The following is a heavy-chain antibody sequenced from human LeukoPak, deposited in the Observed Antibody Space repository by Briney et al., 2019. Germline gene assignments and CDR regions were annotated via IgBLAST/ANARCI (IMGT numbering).Heavy chain of an antibody. Sequence: ASVTVSCKASGYTFTSYDINWVRQATGQGLEWMGWMNPNSGNTGYAQKFQGRVTMTRNTSISTAYMELSSLRSEDTAVYYCARVPTRKHYDILTGYEFDPWGQGTLVTVSS. D-gene: IGHD3-9*01. CDR1: GYTFTSYD. CDR3: ARVPTRKHYDILTGYEFDP. V-gene: IGHV1-8*01. J-gene: IGHJ5*02. CDR2: MNPNSGNT.